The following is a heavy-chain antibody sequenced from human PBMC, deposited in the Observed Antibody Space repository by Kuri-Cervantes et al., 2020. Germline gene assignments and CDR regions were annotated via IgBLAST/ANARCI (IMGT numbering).Heavy chain of an antibody. D-gene: IGHD5-24*01. Sequence: ASVKASCKASGYTFTSYFIHWVRQAPGQGLEWMGIINPSGGRANYAQKFQDRVTMTRNTSISTAYMELSSLRSEDTAVYYCARGAGRLQKYYFDYWGQGTLVTVSS. V-gene: IGHV1-46*01. CDR1: GYTFTSYF. CDR2: INPSGGRA. J-gene: IGHJ4*02. CDR3: ARGAGRLQKYYFDY.